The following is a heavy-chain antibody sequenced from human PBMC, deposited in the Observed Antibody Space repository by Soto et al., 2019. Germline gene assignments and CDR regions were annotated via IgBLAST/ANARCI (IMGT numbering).Heavy chain of an antibody. D-gene: IGHD3-3*01. CDR1: GYSFTSYW. CDR3: ARDHGYDFWSGYYNDY. V-gene: IGHV5-51*01. Sequence: PGESLKISCKGSGYSFTSYWIGWVRQMPGKGLEWMGIIYPGDSDTRYSPSFQGQVTISADKSISTAYLQWSSLKASDTAMYYCARDHGYDFWSGYYNDYWGQGTLVTVSS. J-gene: IGHJ4*02. CDR2: IYPGDSDT.